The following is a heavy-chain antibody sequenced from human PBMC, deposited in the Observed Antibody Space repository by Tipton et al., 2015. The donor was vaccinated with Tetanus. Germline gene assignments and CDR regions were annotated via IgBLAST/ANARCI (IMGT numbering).Heavy chain of an antibody. V-gene: IGHV3-33*01. J-gene: IGHJ4*02. CDR1: GFTFNTYG. Sequence: SLRLSCAASGFTFNTYGMNWVRQAPGKGLEWVAVLWFDGGDEYYADSVKGRFTISRDNSKNTVYLQMNSLRAEDTAIYYCAISDVAVADTNWGQGTLVTVSS. CDR2: LWFDGGDE. D-gene: IGHD6-19*01. CDR3: AISDVAVADTN.